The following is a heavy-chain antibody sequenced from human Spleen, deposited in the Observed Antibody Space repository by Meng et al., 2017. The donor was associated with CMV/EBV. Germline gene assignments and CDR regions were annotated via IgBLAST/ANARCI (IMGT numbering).Heavy chain of an antibody. CDR2: ISSSSNYI. CDR3: ARDPRDLGDRNWYFDL. CDR1: FTFSTYS. V-gene: IGHV3-21*01. Sequence: FTFSTYSMTWVRQTPAKGLEWVSSISSSSNYIYYSDSVRGRFTISRDNAKKSLYLEMNSLTVEDMAVYYCARDPRDLGDRNWYFDLWGRGTLVTVSS. J-gene: IGHJ2*01. D-gene: IGHD2-21*01.